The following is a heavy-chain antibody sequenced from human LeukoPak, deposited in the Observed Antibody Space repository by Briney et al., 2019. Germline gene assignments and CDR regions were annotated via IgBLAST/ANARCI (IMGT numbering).Heavy chain of an antibody. J-gene: IGHJ5*02. D-gene: IGHD2-8*02. Sequence: ASVKVSCKASGYRFTTFPIEWVRQAPGQSLGWMGWINTDNGDTKYSQKFQDRVTITRDTSATTSYMEVSRLIYEDTAVYYCAREGGVPWGQGTLVTVSS. CDR2: INTDNGDT. CDR3: AREGGVP. CDR1: GYRFTTFP. V-gene: IGHV1-3*04.